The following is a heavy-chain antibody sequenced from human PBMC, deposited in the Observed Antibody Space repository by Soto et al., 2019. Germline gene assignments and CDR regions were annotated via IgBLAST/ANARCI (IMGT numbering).Heavy chain of an antibody. CDR2: ISPKSTYR. D-gene: IGHD2-21*01. CDR3: ARGGGGGLFEH. Sequence: GGSLRLSCATSGFPFSDYYMSWIRQAPGKGLEWLSHISPKSTYRNYADSVKGRFTISRDNTKSSLFLQMNSLGVEDTAVYYCARGGGGGLFEHWGQGVLVTSPQ. V-gene: IGHV3-11*06. J-gene: IGHJ4*02. CDR1: GFPFSDYY.